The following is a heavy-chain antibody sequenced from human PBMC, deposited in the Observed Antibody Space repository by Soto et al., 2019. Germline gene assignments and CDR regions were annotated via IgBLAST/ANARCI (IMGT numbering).Heavy chain of an antibody. CDR1: GFTFSSYD. CDR3: ARDGTYYDILTGYAFDY. Sequence: PGGSLRLSCAASGFTFSSYDMHWVRQAPGKGLERVAVIWYDGSNKYYADTVKGRFTISRDNSKNTLYLQMNSLRAEDTAVYYCARDGTYYDILTGYAFDYWGQGTLVTVSS. CDR2: IWYDGSNK. J-gene: IGHJ4*02. V-gene: IGHV3-33*01. D-gene: IGHD3-9*01.